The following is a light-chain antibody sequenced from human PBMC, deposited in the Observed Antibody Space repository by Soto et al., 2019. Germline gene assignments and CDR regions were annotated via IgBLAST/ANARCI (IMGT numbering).Light chain of an antibody. CDR3: QRYTTSSWT. CDR1: QNIRKG. CDR2: EAS. V-gene: IGKV1-5*03. J-gene: IGKJ1*01. Sequence: DIQMTQSPSTLSASVGDRVTITCRASQNIRKGMAWFQQRPGKAPRLLIYEASTLESGVPTRFSGSGFGTEFTLTISSLQPDDIATYYCQRYTTSSWTFGQETKVEIK.